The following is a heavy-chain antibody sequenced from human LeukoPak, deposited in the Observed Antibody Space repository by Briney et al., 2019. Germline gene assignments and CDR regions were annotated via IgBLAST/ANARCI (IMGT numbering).Heavy chain of an antibody. Sequence: SVKVSCKASVGTFSSYAISWVRQAPGQGLEWMGGIIPIFGTANYAQKFQGRVTITADESTSTAYMELSSLRSEDTAVYYCARPRSGSYYYFDYWGQGTLVTVSS. D-gene: IGHD1-26*01. CDR3: ARPRSGSYYYFDY. CDR1: VGTFSSYA. CDR2: IIPIFGTA. V-gene: IGHV1-69*13. J-gene: IGHJ4*02.